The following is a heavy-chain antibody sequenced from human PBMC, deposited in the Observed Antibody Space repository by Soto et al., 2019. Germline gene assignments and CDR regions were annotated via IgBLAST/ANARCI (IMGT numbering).Heavy chain of an antibody. CDR2: IYYSGST. D-gene: IGHD3-10*01. CDR1: GGSISSSSYY. J-gene: IGHJ4*02. V-gene: IGHV4-39*01. Sequence: SETLSLTCTVSGGSISSSSYYWGWIRQPPGKGLEWIGSIYYSGSTYYNPSLKSRVTISVDTSKNQFSLKLSSVTAADTAVYYCATRVLGVGELLYFDYWGQGTLVTVSS. CDR3: ATRVLGVGELLYFDY.